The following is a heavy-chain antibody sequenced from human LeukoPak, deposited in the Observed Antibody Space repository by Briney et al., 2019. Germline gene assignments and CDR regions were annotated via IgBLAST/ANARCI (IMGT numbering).Heavy chain of an antibody. J-gene: IGHJ4*02. CDR3: ARGHTVTGPPDY. Sequence: PSETLSLTCTVSGGSISSSSYYWGWIRQPPGKGLEWIGSIYYSGSTYYNPSLKSRVTISVDTSKNQFSLKLSSVTAADTAVYYCARGHTVTGPPDYWGQGTLVTVSS. V-gene: IGHV4-39*07. CDR1: GGSISSSSYY. D-gene: IGHD4-17*01. CDR2: IYYSGST.